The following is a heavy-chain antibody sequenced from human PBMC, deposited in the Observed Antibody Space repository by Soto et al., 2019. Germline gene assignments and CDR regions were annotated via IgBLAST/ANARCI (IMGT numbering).Heavy chain of an antibody. CDR1: GGTFSSYA. V-gene: IGHV1-69*06. Sequence: VKVSCKASGGTFSSYAISWVRQAPGQGLEWMGGIIPIFGTANYAQKFQGRVTITADKSTSTAYMELSSLRSEDTAVYYCAVRLGGYYYYYGMDVWGQGTTVTVSS. CDR3: AVRLGGYYYYYGMDV. CDR2: IIPIFGTA. J-gene: IGHJ6*02. D-gene: IGHD3-16*01.